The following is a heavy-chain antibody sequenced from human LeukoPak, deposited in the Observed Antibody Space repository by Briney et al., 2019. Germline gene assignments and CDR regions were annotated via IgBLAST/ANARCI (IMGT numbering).Heavy chain of an antibody. J-gene: IGHJ4*02. CDR2: ISGSGGST. V-gene: IGHV3-23*01. CDR3: AKDSRIAVAGRGDLDY. D-gene: IGHD6-19*01. CDR1: GFTFSSYA. Sequence: TGASLRLSCAASGFTFSSYAMSWVRQAPGKGLEWVSAISGSGGSTYYADSVKDRFTISRDNSKNTLYLQMNSLRAEDTAVYYCAKDSRIAVAGRGDLDYWGQGTLVTVSS.